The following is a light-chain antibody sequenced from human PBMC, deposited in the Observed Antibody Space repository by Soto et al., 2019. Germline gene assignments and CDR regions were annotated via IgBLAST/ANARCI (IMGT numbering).Light chain of an antibody. CDR2: DVS. Sequence: EVVLTQSPVTLSLTPGERATLSCRASQSVSGYLAWYQQKPGQAHRLLIYDVSNRASGIPARFSGSGSGTDFTLTIGSLETEDFAIYYCQQRNYWQVTFGQGTRLEMK. CDR1: QSVSGY. V-gene: IGKV3-11*01. CDR3: QQRNYWQVT. J-gene: IGKJ5*01.